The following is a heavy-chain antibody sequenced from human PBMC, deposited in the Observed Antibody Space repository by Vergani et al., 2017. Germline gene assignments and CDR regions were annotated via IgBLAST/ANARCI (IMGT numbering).Heavy chain of an antibody. D-gene: IGHD6-13*01. CDR3: AKAQQQLRYGMDV. CDR1: GFTFSSYA. Sequence: VQLVESGGGLVKPGGSLRLSCAASGFTFSSYAMHWVRQAPGKGLEWVSAISGSGGSTYYADSVKGRFTISRDNSKNTLYLQMNSLRAEDTAVYYCAKAQQQLRYGMDVWGQGTTVTVSS. J-gene: IGHJ6*02. V-gene: IGHV3-23*04. CDR2: ISGSGGST.